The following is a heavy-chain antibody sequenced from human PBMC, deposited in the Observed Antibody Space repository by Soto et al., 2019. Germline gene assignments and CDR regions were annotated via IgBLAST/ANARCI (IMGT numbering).Heavy chain of an antibody. CDR3: AKARCSGNSCYVPDY. CDR2: ISGSGGSP. V-gene: IGHV3-23*01. Sequence: PGGSLRVSSAASGFTFRGYTRAWVRQAPGKGLEWVSSISGSGGSPSYADSVQGRFTISRDNPRNTLSLQMNSLRAEDTATYYCAKARCSGNSCYVPDYWGHGSLVTVSS. CDR1: GFTFRGYT. J-gene: IGHJ4*01. D-gene: IGHD3-22*01.